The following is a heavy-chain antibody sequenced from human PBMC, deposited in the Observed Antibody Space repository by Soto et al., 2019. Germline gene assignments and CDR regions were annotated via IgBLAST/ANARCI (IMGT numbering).Heavy chain of an antibody. CDR3: ARGGVYYYDSSGYYAFDI. CDR2: INPNSGGT. J-gene: IGHJ3*02. Sequence: ASVKVSCKASGYTFTGYYMHWVRQAPGQGLEWMGWINPNSGGTNYAQKFQGRVTMTRDTSISTAYMELSRLRSDDTAVYYCARGGVYYYDSSGYYAFDIWGQGTMVTVSS. D-gene: IGHD3-22*01. CDR1: GYTFTGYY. V-gene: IGHV1-2*02.